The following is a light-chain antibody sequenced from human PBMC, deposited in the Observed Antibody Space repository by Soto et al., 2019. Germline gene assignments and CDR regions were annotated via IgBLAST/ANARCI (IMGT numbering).Light chain of an antibody. CDR2: DAS. Sequence: DIHMTQSPSSLSVSVGDRVTITCRTSQNINAWLAWYQQRPGQAPKLLIYDASSVQSGVPSRFSGSGSGTDFTLTISSLQPEDFATYYCQQSYSTAWTFGQGTKVDIK. J-gene: IGKJ1*01. CDR3: QQSYSTAWT. V-gene: IGKV1-39*01. CDR1: QNINAW.